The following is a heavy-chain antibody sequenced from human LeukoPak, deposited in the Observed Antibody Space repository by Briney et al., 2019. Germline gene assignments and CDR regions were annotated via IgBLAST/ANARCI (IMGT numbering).Heavy chain of an antibody. CDR2: ISGSGGST. V-gene: IGHV3-23*01. D-gene: IGHD3-3*01. J-gene: IGHJ6*03. CDR3: AKIGRKYDFWTGFYEEEVDYMDV. CDR1: GFTFSSYG. Sequence: QAGGSLRLSCAASGFTFSSYGMSWVRQAPGKGLEWVSGISGSGGSTKHADSVKGRFTISRDNSKNTLYLQMNTLRAEDTAVYYCAKIGRKYDFWTGFYEEEVDYMDVWGKGTAVTVSS.